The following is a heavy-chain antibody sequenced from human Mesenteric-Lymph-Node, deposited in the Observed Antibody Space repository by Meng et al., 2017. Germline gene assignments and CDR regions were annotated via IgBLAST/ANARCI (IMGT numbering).Heavy chain of an antibody. Sequence: QLGTGLLTPSDTLSLTFAVYGGSFSSYYWSWVRPPPGKGLEWIGEINHSGATHYSPSLKSRVIMSVDTSKNQFSLKVTSVTAADTALYFCARGRRFGDFFGLDYWGRGILVTVSS. CDR1: GGSFSSYY. V-gene: IGHV4-34*01. CDR3: ARGRRFGDFFGLDY. D-gene: IGHD3-10*01. CDR2: INHSGAT. J-gene: IGHJ4*02.